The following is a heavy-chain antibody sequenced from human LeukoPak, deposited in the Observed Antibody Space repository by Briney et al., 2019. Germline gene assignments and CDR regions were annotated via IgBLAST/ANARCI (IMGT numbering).Heavy chain of an antibody. V-gene: IGHV5-51*01. Sequence: GESLKISCKGSGYSFTNYWIGWVRQMPGKGLEWMGIINPGDSNTRYSPSFEGQVTMSADKSISTAYLQWNSLKASDTAMYYCARHRSSYYVNDAFDIWGQGTMVTVSS. J-gene: IGHJ3*02. CDR2: INPGDSNT. D-gene: IGHD3-10*01. CDR3: ARHRSSYYVNDAFDI. CDR1: GYSFTNYW.